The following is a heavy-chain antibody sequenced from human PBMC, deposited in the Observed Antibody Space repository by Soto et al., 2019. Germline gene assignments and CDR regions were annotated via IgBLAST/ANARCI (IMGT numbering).Heavy chain of an antibody. CDR3: AALYYYDSSGYSDALDI. D-gene: IGHD3-22*01. CDR2: IVVGSGNT. V-gene: IGHV1-58*01. J-gene: IGHJ3*02. CDR1: GFTFTSSA. Sequence: ASVKVSCKASGFTFTSSAVQWVRQARGQRLEWIGWIVVGSGNTNYAQKFQERVTITRDMSTSTAYMELSSLRSEDTAVYYCAALYYYDSSGYSDALDIWGQGTMVTVSS.